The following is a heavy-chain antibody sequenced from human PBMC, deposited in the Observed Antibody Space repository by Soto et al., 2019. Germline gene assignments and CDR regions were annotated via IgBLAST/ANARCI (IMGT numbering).Heavy chain of an antibody. Sequence: QVQLVQSGAEVKKPGASVKVSCKASGYTFTSYAMHWVRQAPGHRLAWMAWINAGNGNTKYSQKFQGRVTITRDTSASTAYMELSSLRSEYTAVYYCARDLGFGLSDYWGQGTLVTVSS. D-gene: IGHD3-10*01. J-gene: IGHJ4*02. V-gene: IGHV1-3*01. CDR3: ARDLGFGLSDY. CDR2: INAGNGNT. CDR1: GYTFTSYA.